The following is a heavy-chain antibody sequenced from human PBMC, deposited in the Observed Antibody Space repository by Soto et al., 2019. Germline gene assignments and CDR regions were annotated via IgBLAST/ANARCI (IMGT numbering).Heavy chain of an antibody. V-gene: IGHV3-23*01. CDR2: ISGSGGST. CDR3: AKEKISTRRCNWFAP. CDR1: GFTFSFYA. Sequence: PGGSLRLSCAASGFTFSFYAMHWVRRAPGKGLEWVSAISGSGGSTYYADSVKGRFTISRDNSKNTLYLQMNSLRAEDMAVYYCAKEKISTRRCNWFAPWGQGPLSTVP. D-gene: IGHD2-2*01. J-gene: IGHJ5*02.